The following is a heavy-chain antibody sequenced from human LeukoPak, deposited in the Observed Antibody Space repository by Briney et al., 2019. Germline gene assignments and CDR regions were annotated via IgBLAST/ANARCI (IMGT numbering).Heavy chain of an antibody. CDR2: IYTSGST. D-gene: IGHD2-2*01. J-gene: IGHJ6*02. Sequence: SETLSLTCTVSGGSISSCYWSWIRRPAGEGLEWLGRIYTSGSTNYNRSLKSRVTMSVDTSKNQFSLALSSVTAADPAVYYCARDPVLPAAMRGYHYYYGMDVWGQGTTVALS. CDR1: GGSISSCY. CDR3: ARDPVLPAAMRGYHYYYGMDV. V-gene: IGHV4-4*07.